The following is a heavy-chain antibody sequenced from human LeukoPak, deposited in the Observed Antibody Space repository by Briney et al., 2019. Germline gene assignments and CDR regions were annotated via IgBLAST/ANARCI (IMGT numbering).Heavy chain of an antibody. Sequence: ASVKVSCKASGYTFTSYGISWVRQAPGQGLEWMGWISAYNGNTNYAQKLQGRVTMITDTSTSTAYMELRSLRSDDTAVYYCARDCVAVAGTGYNWFDPWGQGTLVTVSS. CDR1: GYTFTSYG. CDR3: ARDCVAVAGTGYNWFDP. D-gene: IGHD6-19*01. CDR2: ISAYNGNT. J-gene: IGHJ5*02. V-gene: IGHV1-18*01.